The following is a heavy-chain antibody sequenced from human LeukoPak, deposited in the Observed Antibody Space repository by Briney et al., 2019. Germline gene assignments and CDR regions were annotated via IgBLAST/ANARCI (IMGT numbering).Heavy chain of an antibody. J-gene: IGHJ4*02. CDR2: IKRKSDGGIK. CDR3: ATGRSGYFDS. V-gene: IGHV3-15*01. CDR1: GLILSNAW. Sequence: GGSLRLSCAASGLILSNAWMTWVRQAPGKGLEWVARIKRKSDGGIKDYAAPVNGTFTISSDDSENTVYLQMNSLKIEDTAVYYCATGRSGYFDSWGQGTLVFVSS.